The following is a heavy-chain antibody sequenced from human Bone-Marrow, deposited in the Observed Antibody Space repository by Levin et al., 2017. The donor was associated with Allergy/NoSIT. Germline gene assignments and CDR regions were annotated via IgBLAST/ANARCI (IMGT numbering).Heavy chain of an antibody. D-gene: IGHD2-2*01. CDR1: GFTFSNYY. CDR2: VYSDGTIT. J-gene: IGHJ4*02. CDR3: ARGGCSSTSCLDN. Sequence: SCAASGFTFSNYYMHWVRQAPGKGLEWVSRVYSDGTITDYADSVQGRFTISRDNARNTLYLQMNSLRAEDTAVYYCARGGCSSTSCLDNWGQGILVTVSS. V-gene: IGHV3-74*01.